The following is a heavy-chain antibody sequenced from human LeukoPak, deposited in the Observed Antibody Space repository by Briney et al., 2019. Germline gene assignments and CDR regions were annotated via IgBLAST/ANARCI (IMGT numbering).Heavy chain of an antibody. Sequence: GGSLRLSCAASGFTFGDYYMSWIRQAPGKGLEWVSYISSSGSTIYYADSVKGRFTISRDNAKNSLYLQMNSLRAEDTAVYYCARAIYYYDSSGLPDAFDIWGQGTMVTVSS. CDR1: GFTFGDYY. CDR2: ISSSGSTI. J-gene: IGHJ3*02. CDR3: ARAIYYYDSSGLPDAFDI. V-gene: IGHV3-11*04. D-gene: IGHD3-22*01.